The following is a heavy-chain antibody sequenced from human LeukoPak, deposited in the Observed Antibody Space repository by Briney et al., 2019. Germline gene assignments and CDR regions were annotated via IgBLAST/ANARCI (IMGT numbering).Heavy chain of an antibody. J-gene: IGHJ2*01. D-gene: IGHD3-22*01. CDR1: GFTFSSCA. CDR2: MWSDGTKT. V-gene: IGHV3-33*08. CDR3: ARDADTSAFYWYFDL. Sequence: GGSLRLSCAASGFTFSSCAMSWVRQAPGKGLELVALMWSDGTKTSYADSVKGRFTISRDISRNTLYLQMNSLRAEDTALYYCARDADTSAFYWYFDLWGRGTLVTVSS.